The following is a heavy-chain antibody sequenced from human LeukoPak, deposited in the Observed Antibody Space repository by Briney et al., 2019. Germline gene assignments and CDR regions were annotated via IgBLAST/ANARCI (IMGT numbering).Heavy chain of an antibody. V-gene: IGHV3-11*04. CDR2: ISSSGNSI. D-gene: IGHD3-10*01. J-gene: IGHJ4*02. CDR1: DFVFSDYY. CDR3: AREMEGDYGAGTFFDL. Sequence: GGSLRLSCAASDFVFSDYYMSWVRQAPGKGLEWVSYISSSGNSIYYADSVKGRFTISRDNAKNSLYLQMNSLRAEDTAVYYCAREMEGDYGAGTFFDLWGQGNMVTVSS.